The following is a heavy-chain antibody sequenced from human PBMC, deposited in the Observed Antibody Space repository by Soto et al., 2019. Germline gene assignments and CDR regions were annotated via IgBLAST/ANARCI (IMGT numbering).Heavy chain of an antibody. CDR3: ARGLDSSGYR. CDR1: GGSISSGGYY. Sequence: QVQLQESGPGLVKPSQTLSLTCTVSGGSISSGGYYWSWIRQHPGKGLEWIGYIYYSGSTYYNPSLKXXVXIXXDTSKNQFSLKLSSVTAADTAVYYCARGLDSSGYRWGQGTLVTVSS. CDR2: IYYSGST. J-gene: IGHJ4*02. D-gene: IGHD3-22*01. V-gene: IGHV4-31*01.